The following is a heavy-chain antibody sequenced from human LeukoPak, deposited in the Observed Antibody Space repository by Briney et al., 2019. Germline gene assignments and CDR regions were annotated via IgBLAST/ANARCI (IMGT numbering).Heavy chain of an antibody. CDR2: INHSGST. Sequence: PETLSLTCAVYGGSFSGYYWSWIRQPPGKGLEWIGEINHSGSTNYNPSLKGRVTISVDTSKNQFSLKLSSVTAADTAVYYCASRVLLWFGDPRGWFDPWGQGTLVTVSS. D-gene: IGHD3-10*01. CDR3: ASRVLLWFGDPRGWFDP. J-gene: IGHJ5*02. V-gene: IGHV4-34*01. CDR1: GGSFSGYY.